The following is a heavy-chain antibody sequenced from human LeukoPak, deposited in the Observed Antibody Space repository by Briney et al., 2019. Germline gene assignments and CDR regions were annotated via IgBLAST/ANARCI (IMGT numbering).Heavy chain of an antibody. J-gene: IGHJ4*02. D-gene: IGHD3-9*01. CDR3: ARDRLSDILTGYQGPFGY. CDR2: ISAYNGNT. V-gene: IGHV1-18*04. CDR1: GYTFTSYG. Sequence: ASVKVSCKASGYTFTSYGISWVRQAPGQGLEWMGWISAYNGNTNYAQKLQGRVTMTTDTSTSTAYMGLRSLRSDDTAVYYCARDRLSDILTGYQGPFGYWGQGTLVTVSS.